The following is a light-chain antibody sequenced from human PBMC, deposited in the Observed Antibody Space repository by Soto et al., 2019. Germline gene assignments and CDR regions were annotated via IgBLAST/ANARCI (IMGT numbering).Light chain of an antibody. J-gene: IGLJ1*01. Sequence: QSVLTQAPSVSGAPGQRVTISCTGSSSNIGAGYDVHWYQKVPGTAPKLLIYGNNNRPSGVPDRFSGSKSGTSASLAITGLRAEDEADYYCQSYDSSLSAPYVFGTGTKVTV. CDR3: QSYDSSLSAPYV. CDR2: GNN. V-gene: IGLV1-40*01. CDR1: SSNIGAGYD.